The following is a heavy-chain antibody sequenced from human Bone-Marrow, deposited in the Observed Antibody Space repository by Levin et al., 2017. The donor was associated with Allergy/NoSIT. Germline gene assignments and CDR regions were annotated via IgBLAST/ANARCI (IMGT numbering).Heavy chain of an antibody. J-gene: IGHJ4*02. Sequence: ASVKVSCKASKGTFGSSTITWVRQAPGQGLEWMGRIIPILNITNSAQKLQGRVTITADKSTNTAYMELTSLRFEDTAVYYCARDSDSYASGSPYWGQGTLVTVSS. D-gene: IGHD3-10*01. CDR2: IIPILNIT. V-gene: IGHV1-69*04. CDR1: KGTFGSST. CDR3: ARDSDSYASGSPY.